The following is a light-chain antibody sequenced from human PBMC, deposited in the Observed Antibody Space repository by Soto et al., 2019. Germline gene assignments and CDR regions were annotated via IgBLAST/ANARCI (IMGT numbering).Light chain of an antibody. CDR2: DAS. V-gene: IGKV3-11*01. Sequence: EIVLTQSPDTLSLSPGERATLSCRASQSVSSYLAWYQQKPGQAPRLLIYDASNRATGIPARFSGSGSGTDFTLTISSLEPEDFAIYFCQQPSQWPTFGGGTKVEI. CDR1: QSVSSY. CDR3: QQPSQWPT. J-gene: IGKJ4*01.